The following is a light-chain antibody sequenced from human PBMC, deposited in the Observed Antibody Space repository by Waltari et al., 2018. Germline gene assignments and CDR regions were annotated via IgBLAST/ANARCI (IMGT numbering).Light chain of an antibody. CDR3: QHSRT. Sequence: VQMTQSPSILSAYVGGTVTITCRASQSFSNWMSWYQQKPGKPPKLLSSKASSLRSGDASTVSGSGPATDLTLTIRILRPDDFATYYCQHSRTLGPRTKVEI. CDR2: KAS. V-gene: IGKV1-5*03. J-gene: IGKJ1*01. CDR1: QSFSNW.